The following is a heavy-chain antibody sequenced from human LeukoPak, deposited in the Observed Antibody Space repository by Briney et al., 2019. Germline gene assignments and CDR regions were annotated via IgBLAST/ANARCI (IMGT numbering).Heavy chain of an antibody. V-gene: IGHV4-61*02. CDR3: ARDATMVRGVIIEYNWFDP. Sequence: SETLSLTCTVSGGSISSSSYYWSWIRQPAGKGLEWIGRIYTSGSTNYNPSLKSRVTMSVDTSKNQFSLKLSSVTAADTAVYYCARDATMVRGVIIEYNWFDPWGQGTLVTVSS. D-gene: IGHD3-10*01. CDR1: GGSISSSSYY. CDR2: IYTSGST. J-gene: IGHJ5*02.